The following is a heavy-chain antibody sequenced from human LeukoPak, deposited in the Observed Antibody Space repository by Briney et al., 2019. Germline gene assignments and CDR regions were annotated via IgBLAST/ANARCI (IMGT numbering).Heavy chain of an antibody. CDR2: INPNSGGT. Sequence: ASVKVSCKASGYTFTGYYMHWVRQAPGQGLEWMGWINPNSGGTNYAQKFQGRVTMTRDTSIGTAYMELSRLRSDDTAVYYCARARITMVPGGDYWGQGTLVTVSS. CDR1: GYTFTGYY. CDR3: ARARITMVPGGDY. V-gene: IGHV1-2*02. J-gene: IGHJ4*02. D-gene: IGHD3-10*01.